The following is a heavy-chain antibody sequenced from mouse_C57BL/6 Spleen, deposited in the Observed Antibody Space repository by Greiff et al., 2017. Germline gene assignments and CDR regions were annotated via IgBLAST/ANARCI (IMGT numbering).Heavy chain of an antibody. CDR3: ARGEASTMVKRWYFDV. Sequence: VQLQQSGAELVRPGTSVKMSCKASGYTFTNYWIGWAKQRPGHGLEWIGDIYPGGGYTNYNEKFKGKATLTADKSSSTAYMQFSSLTSEDSAIYYCARGEASTMVKRWYFDVWGTGTTVTVSS. CDR2: IYPGGGYT. J-gene: IGHJ1*03. V-gene: IGHV1-63*01. D-gene: IGHD2-1*01. CDR1: GYTFTNYW.